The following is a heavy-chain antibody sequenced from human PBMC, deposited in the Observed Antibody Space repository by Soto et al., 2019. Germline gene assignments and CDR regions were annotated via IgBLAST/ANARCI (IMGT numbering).Heavy chain of an antibody. CDR1: GYTFTSYA. D-gene: IGHD2-2*01. Sequence: ASVKVSCKASGYTFTSYAMHWVRQAPGQRLEWMGWINAGNGNTKYSQKFQGRVTITRDTSASTAYMELSSLRSEDTAVYYCARGALAAMDLRLNWFDPWGQGTLVTVSS. J-gene: IGHJ5*02. V-gene: IGHV1-3*01. CDR3: ARGALAAMDLRLNWFDP. CDR2: INAGNGNT.